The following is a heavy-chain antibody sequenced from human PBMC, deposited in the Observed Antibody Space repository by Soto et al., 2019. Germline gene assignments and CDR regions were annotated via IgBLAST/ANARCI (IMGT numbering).Heavy chain of an antibody. D-gene: IGHD2-15*01. J-gene: IGHJ4*02. CDR3: ARGCLRYCSGGSCSDFDY. CDR2: IYYSGST. Sequence: SETLSLTCTVSGGSISSGGYYWSCIRQHPGKGLEWIGYIYYSGSTYYNPSLKSRVTISVDTSKNQFSLKLSSVTAADTAVYYCARGCLRYCSGGSCSDFDYWGQGTLGTVSS. V-gene: IGHV4-31*03. CDR1: GGSISSGGYY.